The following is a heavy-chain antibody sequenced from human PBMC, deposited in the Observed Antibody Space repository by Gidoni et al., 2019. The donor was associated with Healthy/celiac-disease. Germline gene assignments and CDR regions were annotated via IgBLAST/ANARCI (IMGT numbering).Heavy chain of an antibody. Sequence: QVQLVQSGAEVKKPVSSVTVSCKASGGTFSSYAISWVRQAPGQGLDWMGGIIPIFGTANYAQKFQGRVTITADESTSTAYMELSSLRSEDTAVYYCARCGGYDSSAPDAFDIWGQGTMVTVSS. D-gene: IGHD3-22*01. J-gene: IGHJ3*02. V-gene: IGHV1-69*01. CDR2: IIPIFGTA. CDR1: GGTFSSYA. CDR3: ARCGGYDSSAPDAFDI.